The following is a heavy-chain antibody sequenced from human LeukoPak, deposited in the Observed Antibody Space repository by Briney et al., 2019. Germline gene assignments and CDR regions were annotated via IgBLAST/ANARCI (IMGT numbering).Heavy chain of an antibody. CDR1: GFTFSSYA. D-gene: IGHD3-9*01. J-gene: IGHJ4*02. Sequence: GGSLRLSCAASGFTFSSYAMSWVRQAPGKGLEWVSAISGSGGSTYYADSVKGRFTISRDRSRNTLDLQMNSLRAEDTAVYYCARTPTFYDVLTGYSNDYWGQGTLVTVSS. CDR3: ARTPTFYDVLTGYSNDY. CDR2: ISGSGGST. V-gene: IGHV3-23*01.